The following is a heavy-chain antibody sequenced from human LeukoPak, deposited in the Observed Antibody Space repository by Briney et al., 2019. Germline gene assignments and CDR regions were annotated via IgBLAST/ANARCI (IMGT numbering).Heavy chain of an antibody. Sequence: ASVKVSCKASGYTFTSYGISWVRQAPGQGLEWMGWISVYNGNTNYAQKLQGRVTMTTDTSTSTAYMELRSLRSDDTAVYYCARDRSPDFWSGYYRDAFDIWGLGTMVTVSS. D-gene: IGHD3-3*01. CDR3: ARDRSPDFWSGYYRDAFDI. CDR2: ISVYNGNT. V-gene: IGHV1-18*01. CDR1: GYTFTSYG. J-gene: IGHJ3*02.